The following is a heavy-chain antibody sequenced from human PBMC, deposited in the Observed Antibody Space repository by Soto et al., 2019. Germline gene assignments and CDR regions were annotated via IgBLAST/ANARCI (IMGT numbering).Heavy chain of an antibody. Sequence: QVQLVESGGGVVQPGRSLRLSCAASGFTFSRYGMHWVRQAPGKGLEWVAVISYDGSNKYYADSVKGRFTISRDNSKNTLYLQMNSLRAEDTAVYYCAKDGMDVWGQGTTVTVSS. CDR1: GFTFSRYG. V-gene: IGHV3-30*18. J-gene: IGHJ6*02. CDR2: ISYDGSNK. CDR3: AKDGMDV.